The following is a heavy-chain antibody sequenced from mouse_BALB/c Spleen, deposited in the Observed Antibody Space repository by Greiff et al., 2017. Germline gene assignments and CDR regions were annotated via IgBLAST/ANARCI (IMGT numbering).Heavy chain of an antibody. Sequence: QVQLQQSGAELVRPGTSVKISCKASGYTFTNYWLGWVKQRPGHGLEWIGDIYPGGGYTNYNEKFKGKATLTADTSSSTAYMQLSSLTSEDSAVYFCARSGGYDVGDDWGQGTTLTVSS. CDR2: IYPGGGYT. D-gene: IGHD2-2*01. CDR3: ARSGGYDVGDD. V-gene: IGHV1-63*02. CDR1: GYTFTNYW. J-gene: IGHJ2*01.